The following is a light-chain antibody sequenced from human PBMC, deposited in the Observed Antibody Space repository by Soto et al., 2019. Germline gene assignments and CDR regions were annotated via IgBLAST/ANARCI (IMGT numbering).Light chain of an antibody. Sequence: SVRTQPGSVCVSPGQSVTISCTGTSSDFGGYNYVSWYQHHPGKAPKLMIYDVSERPSGVPDRFSGSKSGNTASLTISGLQAEDEAAYCCCSYAGTFYVFGTGTKVTVL. CDR1: SSDFGGYNY. CDR3: CSYAGTFYV. V-gene: IGLV2-11*01. J-gene: IGLJ1*01. CDR2: DVS.